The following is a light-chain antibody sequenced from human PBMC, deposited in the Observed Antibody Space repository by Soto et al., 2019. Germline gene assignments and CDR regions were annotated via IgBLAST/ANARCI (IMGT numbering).Light chain of an antibody. CDR1: RSISDL. CDR3: QQYNGYWT. CDR2: EAS. V-gene: IGKV1-5*03. J-gene: IGKJ1*01. Sequence: DIQMTQSPSTLSASVGDRVTITCRASRSISDLLAWYQQKPGKAPKLLIYEASSLKSGVPSRFSGSGSGTEYTLTISSLQPDDFATYHCQQYNGYWTFGQGTKVEIK.